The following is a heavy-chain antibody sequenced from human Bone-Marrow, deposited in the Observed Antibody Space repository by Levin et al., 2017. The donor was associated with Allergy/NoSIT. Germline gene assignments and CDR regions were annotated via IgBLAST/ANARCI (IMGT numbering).Heavy chain of an antibody. CDR2: ISYDGSNK. V-gene: IGHV3-30*04. Sequence: GESLKISCAASGFTFSSYAMHWVRQAPGKGLEWVAVISYDGSNKYYADSVKGRFTISRDNSKNTLYLQMNSLRAEDTAVYYCARDFGVGATPYYFDYWGQGTLVTVSS. CDR3: ARDFGVGATPYYFDY. D-gene: IGHD1-26*01. CDR1: GFTFSSYA. J-gene: IGHJ4*02.